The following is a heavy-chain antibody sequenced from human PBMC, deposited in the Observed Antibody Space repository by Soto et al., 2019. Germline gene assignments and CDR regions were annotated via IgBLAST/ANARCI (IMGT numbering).Heavy chain of an antibody. CDR3: ATNYYDGSGHYFIFEH. CDR2: IIPIGGTP. CDR1: GRTFNNYA. J-gene: IGHJ4*02. V-gene: IGHV1-69*13. D-gene: IGHD3-22*01. Sequence: SVKVSCKASGRTFNNYAISWVRQSPGIGFEWLGVIIPIGGTPEHAQKFQGRGTISADESTNTAYMELSSLRSEDTAVYYCATNYYDGSGHYFIFEHWGQGTLVTVSS.